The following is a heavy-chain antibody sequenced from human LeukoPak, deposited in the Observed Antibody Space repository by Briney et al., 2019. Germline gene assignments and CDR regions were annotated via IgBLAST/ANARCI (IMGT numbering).Heavy chain of an antibody. V-gene: IGHV3-30-3*01. J-gene: IGHJ4*02. Sequence: GGSLRLSCAASGFTLSSYAMHWVRQAPGKGLEWVAVISYDGSNKYYADSVKGRFTISRDNSKNTLYLQMNSLRAEDTAVYYCARESAWDYVWGSYRHFDYWGRGTLVTVSS. D-gene: IGHD3-16*02. CDR2: ISYDGSNK. CDR1: GFTLSSYA. CDR3: ARESAWDYVWGSYRHFDY.